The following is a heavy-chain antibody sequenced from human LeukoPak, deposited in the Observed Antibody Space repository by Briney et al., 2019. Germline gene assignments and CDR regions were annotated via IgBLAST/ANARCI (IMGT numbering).Heavy chain of an antibody. CDR3: ARVAGQSYYYYYMDV. V-gene: IGHV1-8*02. D-gene: IGHD6-25*01. CDR1: GYSFTSYT. Sequence: ASVKVSCKASGYSFTSYTLHWVRQAPGQRLEWMGWMNPNSGNTGYAQKVQGRVTMTRNTSISTAYMELSSLRSEDTAEYYCARVAGQSYYYYYMDVWGKGTTVTISS. J-gene: IGHJ6*03. CDR2: MNPNSGNT.